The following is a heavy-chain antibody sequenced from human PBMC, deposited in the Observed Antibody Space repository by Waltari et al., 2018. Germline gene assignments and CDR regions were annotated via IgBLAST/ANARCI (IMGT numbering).Heavy chain of an antibody. J-gene: IGHJ3*01. CDR2: IYAGGGS. CDR1: EFIVSNNY. CDR3: ATLGAYLGAFEV. D-gene: IGHD3-16*01. V-gene: IGHV3-53*02. Sequence: EVQLVETGGALIHPGGSLRLSCAASEFIVSNNYMAWVRQAPGKGLEWVSVIYAGGGSDSADSVRGRFTISRDNSKNTLYLEMNALRPDDTAVYYCATLGAYLGAFEVWGRGTMVTVSS.